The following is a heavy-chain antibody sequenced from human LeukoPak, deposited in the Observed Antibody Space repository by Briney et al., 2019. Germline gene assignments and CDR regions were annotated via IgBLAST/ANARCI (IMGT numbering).Heavy chain of an antibody. CDR3: AREAVVGATNPFDY. Sequence: GKSLRLSCAASGFTFSSYSMNWVRRAPGKGLEWVSYISSSSSTIYYADSVKGRFTISRDNAKNSLYLQMNSLRAEDTAVYYCAREAVVGATNPFDYWGQGTLVTVSS. D-gene: IGHD1-26*01. CDR1: GFTFSSYS. J-gene: IGHJ4*02. V-gene: IGHV3-48*01. CDR2: ISSSSSTI.